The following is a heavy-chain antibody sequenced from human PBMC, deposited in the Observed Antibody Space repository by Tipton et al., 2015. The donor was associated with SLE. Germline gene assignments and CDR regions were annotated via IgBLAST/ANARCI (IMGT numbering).Heavy chain of an antibody. CDR1: GGSISSSSYY. Sequence: TLSLTCTVSGGSISSSSYYWGWIRQPPGKGLEWIGSIYHSGSTNYNPSLKSRVTISVDTSKNQFSLKLSSVTAADTAVYYCARGYSSGWCVYWGQGTLVTVSS. J-gene: IGHJ4*02. D-gene: IGHD6-19*01. CDR2: IYHSGST. V-gene: IGHV4-39*07. CDR3: ARGYSSGWCVY.